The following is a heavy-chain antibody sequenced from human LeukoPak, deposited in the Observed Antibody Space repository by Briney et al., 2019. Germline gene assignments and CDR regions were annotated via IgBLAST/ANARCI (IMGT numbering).Heavy chain of an antibody. V-gene: IGHV3-23*01. D-gene: IGHD3-3*01. J-gene: IGHJ4*02. CDR1: GFTFGDYA. CDR3: AKSPPNYDFWSGLTAYFDY. Sequence: PGGSLRLSCTASGFTFGDYAMSWFRQAPGKGLEWVSAISGSGGSTYYADSVKGRFTISRDNSKNTLYLQMNSLRAEDTAVYYCAKSPPNYDFWSGLTAYFDYWGQGTLVTVPS. CDR2: ISGSGGST.